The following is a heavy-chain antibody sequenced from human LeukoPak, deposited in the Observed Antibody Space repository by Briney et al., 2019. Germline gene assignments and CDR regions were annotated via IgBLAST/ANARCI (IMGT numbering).Heavy chain of an antibody. V-gene: IGHV3-11*04. CDR3: ARGYSDYGV. Sequence: GGSLRLSCVGTEFSFTNYAMSWVRQAPGKGLEWVSYISSGGRTIYYADSVKGRFTISRDKAKNSLYLQMNSLTVEDTAVYYCARGYSDYGVWGQGTLVTVSS. D-gene: IGHD5-12*01. CDR2: ISSGGRTI. CDR1: EFSFTNYA. J-gene: IGHJ4*02.